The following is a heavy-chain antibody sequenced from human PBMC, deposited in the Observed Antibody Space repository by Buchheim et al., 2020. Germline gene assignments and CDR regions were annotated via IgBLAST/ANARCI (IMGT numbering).Heavy chain of an antibody. CDR2: IYYSGST. CDR1: GGSISSGGYY. D-gene: IGHD3-3*01. V-gene: IGHV4-31*03. CDR3: ARDWGAGFWSGYYTGGYYGMDV. J-gene: IGHJ6*02. Sequence: QVQLQESGPGLVKPSQTLSLTCTVSGGSISSGGYYWSWIRQHPGKGLEWIGYIYYSGSTYYNPSLKSRVTISVDTSKNQLSLKLSSVTAADTAVYYCARDWGAGFWSGYYTGGYYGMDVWGQGTT.